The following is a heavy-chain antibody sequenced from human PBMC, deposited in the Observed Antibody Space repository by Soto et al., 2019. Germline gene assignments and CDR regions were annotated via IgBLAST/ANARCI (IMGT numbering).Heavy chain of an antibody. V-gene: IGHV3-23*01. CDR1: GFTFSSYA. J-gene: IGHJ5*02. CDR3: AKGVIAAAWSWFDP. Sequence: GGSLRLSCAASGFTFSSYAMTWVRQAPGKGLEWVSAISGSGGSTYYADSVKGRFTISRDNSKNTLYLQMNSLRAKDTAVYYCAKGVIAAAWSWFDPWGQGTLVTVSS. D-gene: IGHD6-13*01. CDR2: ISGSGGST.